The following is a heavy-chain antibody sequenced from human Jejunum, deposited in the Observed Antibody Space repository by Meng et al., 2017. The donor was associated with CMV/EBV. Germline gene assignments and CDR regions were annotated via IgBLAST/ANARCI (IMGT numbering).Heavy chain of an antibody. V-gene: IGHV4-39*07. CDR1: SISSSSNH. J-gene: IGHJ4*02. Sequence: SISSSSNHWGWIRQPPGKGLEWIGNIYDSGSAYYNPSLKSRVSISKDTSKNQFSLRLDSVTAADTAVYYCARVRVHSSGWRPFDYWGRGTLVTVSS. CDR2: IYDSGSA. CDR3: ARVRVHSSGWRPFDY. D-gene: IGHD6-19*01.